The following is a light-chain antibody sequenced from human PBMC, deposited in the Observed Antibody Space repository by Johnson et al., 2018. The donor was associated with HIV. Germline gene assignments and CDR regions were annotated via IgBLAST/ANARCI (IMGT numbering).Light chain of an antibody. CDR3: GTWDTSRSPGGV. CDR1: SSNIGNNY. J-gene: IGLJ1*01. V-gene: IGLV1-51*02. CDR2: ENN. Sequence: QSVLTQPPSVSAAPGQKVTISCSGSSSNIGNNYVSWYQQLPGTAPKLLIYENNKRPSGIPDRFSGSKSGTSATLGITGLQTGDEADYYCGTWDTSRSPGGVFGTGTKVSVL.